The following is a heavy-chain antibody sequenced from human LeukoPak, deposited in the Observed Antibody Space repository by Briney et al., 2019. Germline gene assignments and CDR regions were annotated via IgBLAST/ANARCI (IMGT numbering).Heavy chain of an antibody. J-gene: IGHJ5*02. CDR2: ISYDGSNK. CDR3: ARERLAMVRGVIPKEAWGWFDP. V-gene: IGHV3-30*03. D-gene: IGHD3-10*01. CDR1: GFTFSSYG. Sequence: PGGSLRLSCAASGFTFSSYGMHWVRQAPGKGLEWVAVISYDGSNKYYADSVKGRFTISRDNSKNTLYLQMNSLRAEDTAVYYCARERLAMVRGVIPKEAWGWFDPWGQGTLVTVSS.